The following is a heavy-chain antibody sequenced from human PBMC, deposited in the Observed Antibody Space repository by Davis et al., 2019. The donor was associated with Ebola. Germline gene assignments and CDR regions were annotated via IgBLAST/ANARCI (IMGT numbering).Heavy chain of an antibody. Sequence: PGGSLRLSCAASGFTFSSYWMHWVRHAPGKGLVWVSRINSDGSSTSYADSVKGRFTISRDNAKNTLYLQMNSLRAEDTAVYYCARDTIFGDWYFDLWGRGTLVTVSS. V-gene: IGHV3-74*01. CDR1: GFTFSSYW. CDR2: INSDGSST. CDR3: ARDTIFGDWYFDL. J-gene: IGHJ2*01. D-gene: IGHD3-3*01.